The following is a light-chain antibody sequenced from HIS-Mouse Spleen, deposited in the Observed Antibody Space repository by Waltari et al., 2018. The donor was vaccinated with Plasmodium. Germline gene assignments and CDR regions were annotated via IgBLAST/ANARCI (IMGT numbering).Light chain of an antibody. Sequence: IVMTQSPDSLAVSLGDRATINRKASQSVLYSSNNKNYLAWYQQKPGQPPKLLIYWASTRESGVPDRFSGSGSGTDFTLTISSLQAEDVAVYYCQQYYSTPYTFGQGTKLEIK. CDR1: QSVLYSSNNKNY. J-gene: IGKJ2*01. CDR2: WAS. CDR3: QQYYSTPYT. V-gene: IGKV4-1*01.